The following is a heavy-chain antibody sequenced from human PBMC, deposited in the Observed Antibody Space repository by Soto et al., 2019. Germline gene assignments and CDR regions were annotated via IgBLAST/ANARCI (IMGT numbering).Heavy chain of an antibody. CDR3: ARGSKDSYPGSRIFDF. CDR1: GWAFSRYA. CDR2: IIPIFGTA. Sequence: GASLKVYWKASGWAFSRYASRWGRQAPGQVLEWMGGIIPIFGTANYARKFQGRVTITADESTSTAYMELSSLRSEDTAVYYCARGSKDSYPGSRIFDFWGRGTLVTVSS. D-gene: IGHD2-15*01. V-gene: IGHV1-69*13. J-gene: IGHJ4*02.